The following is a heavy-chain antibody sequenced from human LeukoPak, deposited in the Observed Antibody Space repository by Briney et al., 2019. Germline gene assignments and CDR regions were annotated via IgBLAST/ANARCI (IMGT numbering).Heavy chain of an antibody. D-gene: IGHD2-21*01. CDR3: ARLPPYCGGDCYSGAFDI. J-gene: IGHJ3*02. CDR2: IYYSGST. CDR1: GGSISSSSYY. Sequence: PSETLSLTCTVSGGSISSSSYYWGWIRQPPGKGLEWIGSIYYSGSTYYNPSLKSRVTISVDTSKNQFSLKLSSVTAADTAVYYCARLPPYCGGDCYSGAFDIWGQGTMVTVSS. V-gene: IGHV4-39*07.